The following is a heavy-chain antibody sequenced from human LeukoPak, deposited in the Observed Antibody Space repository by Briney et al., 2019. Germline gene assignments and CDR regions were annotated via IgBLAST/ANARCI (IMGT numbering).Heavy chain of an antibody. CDR3: AKWAITGTTAYFDY. CDR1: GFTFSSYA. D-gene: IGHD1-20*01. Sequence: GGALRLSCAASGFTFSSYAMHWVRQAPGKGLEWVAVISYDGSNKYYADSVKGRFTISRDNSKNTLYLQMNSLRAEDTAVYYCAKWAITGTTAYFDYWGQGTLVTVSS. CDR2: ISYDGSNK. V-gene: IGHV3-30*04. J-gene: IGHJ4*02.